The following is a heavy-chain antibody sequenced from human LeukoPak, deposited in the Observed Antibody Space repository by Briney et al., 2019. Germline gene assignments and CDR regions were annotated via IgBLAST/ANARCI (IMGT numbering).Heavy chain of an antibody. CDR3: ARESGEFGLGYQLDP. Sequence: GGSLRLSCAASGFTFNRYWMSWVRQAPGKGLEWVANIKQDGSEKYYVDSVKGRFTISRDNAKNSLYLQMNSLRAEDTAVHYCARESGEFGLGYQLDPWGQGTLVSVSS. V-gene: IGHV3-7*03. CDR2: IKQDGSEK. CDR1: GFTFNRYW. J-gene: IGHJ5*02. D-gene: IGHD2-2*01.